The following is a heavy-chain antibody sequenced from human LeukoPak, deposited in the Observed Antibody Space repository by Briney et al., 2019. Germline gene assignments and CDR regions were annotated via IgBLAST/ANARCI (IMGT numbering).Heavy chain of an antibody. CDR1: GYTFTGYY. CDR2: INPNSGGT. J-gene: IGHJ6*02. V-gene: IGHV1-2*02. CDR3: ARDGEQWLVKDDSRGGYYYYGMDV. Sequence: GASVKVSCKASGYTFTGYYMHWVRQAPGQGLEWMGWINPNSGGTNYAQKFQGRVTMTRDTSISTAYMEPSRLRSDDTAVYYCARDGEQWLVKDDSRGGYYYYGMDVWGQGTTVTVSS. D-gene: IGHD6-19*01.